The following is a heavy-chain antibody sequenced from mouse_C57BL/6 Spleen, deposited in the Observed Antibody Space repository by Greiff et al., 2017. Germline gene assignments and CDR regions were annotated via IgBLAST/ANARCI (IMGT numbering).Heavy chain of an antibody. Sequence: QVQLQQPGAELVKPGASVKVSCKASGYTFTSYWMHWVKQRPGQGLEWIGRIHPSDSDTNYNQKFKGKATLTVDKSSSTAYMQLSSLTSEYSAVYDCAMGDSNPAWFAYWGQGTLVTVSA. J-gene: IGHJ3*01. CDR1: GYTFTSYW. CDR2: IHPSDSDT. CDR3: AMGDSNPAWFAY. V-gene: IGHV1-74*01. D-gene: IGHD2-5*01.